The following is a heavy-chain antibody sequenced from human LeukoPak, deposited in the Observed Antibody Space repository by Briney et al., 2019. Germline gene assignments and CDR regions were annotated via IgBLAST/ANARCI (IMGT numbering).Heavy chain of an antibody. Sequence: GESLKISCKGSGYSFTSYRIGWVRQMPGKGLEWMGIIYPGDSHTTYSPSFQGQVTISADKSISTAYLQWSSLEASDTAIYYCASRSGGSYYYYMDVWGKGTTVIVSS. J-gene: IGHJ6*03. V-gene: IGHV5-51*01. D-gene: IGHD2-15*01. CDR1: GYSFTSYR. CDR2: IYPGDSHT. CDR3: ASRSGGSYYYYMDV.